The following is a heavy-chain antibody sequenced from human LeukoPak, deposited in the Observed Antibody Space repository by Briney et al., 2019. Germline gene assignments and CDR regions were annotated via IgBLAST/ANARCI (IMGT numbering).Heavy chain of an antibody. Sequence: PGGSLRLSCAASGFTFSSYAMHRVRQAPGKGLEWVAVISYDGSNKYYADSVKGRFTISRDNSKNTLYLQMNSLRAEDTAVYYCARAMSIAARLQTIFDYWGQGTLVTVSS. CDR1: GFTFSSYA. J-gene: IGHJ4*02. V-gene: IGHV3-30*04. CDR3: ARAMSIAARLQTIFDY. D-gene: IGHD6-6*01. CDR2: ISYDGSNK.